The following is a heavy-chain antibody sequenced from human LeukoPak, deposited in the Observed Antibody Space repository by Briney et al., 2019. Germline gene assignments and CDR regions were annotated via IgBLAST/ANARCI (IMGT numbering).Heavy chain of an antibody. CDR2: ISSSGSTI. Sequence: GGSLRLSCAASGFTFSDYYMSWIRQAPGKGLEWVSYISSSGSTIYYADSVKGRITISRDNAKNSLYLRLNSLRAEDTAVYYCARGRGFPYYIDSWGQGTLVTVSS. CDR3: ARGRGFPYYIDS. D-gene: IGHD3-16*01. J-gene: IGHJ4*02. CDR1: GFTFSDYY. V-gene: IGHV3-11*04.